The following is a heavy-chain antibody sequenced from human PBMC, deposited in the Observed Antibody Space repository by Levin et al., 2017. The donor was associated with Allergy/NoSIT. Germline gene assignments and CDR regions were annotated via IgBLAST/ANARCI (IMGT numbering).Heavy chain of an antibody. CDR3: ARYQPHTPS. CDR2: ISYDGSNK. CDR1: GFTFSSYA. V-gene: IGHV3-30-3*01. Sequence: GESLKISCAASGFTFSSYAMHWVRQAPGKGLEWVAVISYDGSNKYYADSVKGRFTISRDNSKNTLYLQMNSLRAEDTAVYYCARYQPHTPSWGQGTLVTVSS. J-gene: IGHJ4*02. D-gene: IGHD2-2*01.